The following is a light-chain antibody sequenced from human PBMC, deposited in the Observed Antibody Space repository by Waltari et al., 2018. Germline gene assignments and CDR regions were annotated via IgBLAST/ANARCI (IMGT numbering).Light chain of an antibody. CDR2: DND. J-gene: IGLJ2*01. Sequence: QSVFTQPPSVSAAPGQEGTTPCSDISSTIGHHYISWYQQLPGTAPPPLNYDNDRRPSGIPDRFSGSKSGTSATLGITGLQTGDEADYYCGTWDNSLSAVVFGGGTKLTVL. CDR3: GTWDNSLSAVV. V-gene: IGLV1-51*01. CDR1: SSTIGHHY.